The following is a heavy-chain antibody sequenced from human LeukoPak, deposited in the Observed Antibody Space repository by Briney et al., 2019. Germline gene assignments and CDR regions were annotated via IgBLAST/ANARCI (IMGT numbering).Heavy chain of an antibody. CDR2: MSPNSGNT. CDR3: ARTPPNWGADY. V-gene: IGHV1-8*01. D-gene: IGHD7-27*01. J-gene: IGHJ4*02. CDR1: GYTFTSYD. Sequence: ASVKVSCKASGYTFTSYDINWVRQATGQGLEWMGWMSPNSGNTGYAQKFQGRVTMTRDTSIGTAYLELSSRKSEDTAVYYCARTPPNWGADYWGQGTLVTVSS.